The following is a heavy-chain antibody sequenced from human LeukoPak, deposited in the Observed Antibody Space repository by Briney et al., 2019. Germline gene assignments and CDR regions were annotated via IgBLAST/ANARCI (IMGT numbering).Heavy chain of an antibody. CDR3: ARGSERDSSGSLGP. J-gene: IGHJ4*02. D-gene: IGHD3-22*01. CDR1: GFTFDDYG. CDR2: IWYDGSNK. Sequence: PGGSLRLSCAASGFTFDDYGMSWVRQAPGKGLEWVAVIWYDGSNKYYADSVKGRFTISRDNSKNTLYLQMNSLRAEDTAVYYCARGSERDSSGSLGPWGQGTLVTVSS. V-gene: IGHV3-33*08.